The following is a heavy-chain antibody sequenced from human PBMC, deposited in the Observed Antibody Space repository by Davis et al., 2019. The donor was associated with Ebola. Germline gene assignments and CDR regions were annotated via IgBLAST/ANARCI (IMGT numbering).Heavy chain of an antibody. CDR2: TYYRSKWST. CDR3: ARRRTGTAPGLDS. CDR1: GDNVSSNTAA. Sequence: SETLSLTCAISGDNVSSNTAAWNWIRQSPSRGLEWLGRTYYRSKWSTDYAVSVKSRITINPDTSKNQFSLQLNSVTPEDTAVYYCARRRTGTAPGLDSWDQGTLVTVSS. V-gene: IGHV6-1*01. J-gene: IGHJ4*02. D-gene: IGHD1-7*01.